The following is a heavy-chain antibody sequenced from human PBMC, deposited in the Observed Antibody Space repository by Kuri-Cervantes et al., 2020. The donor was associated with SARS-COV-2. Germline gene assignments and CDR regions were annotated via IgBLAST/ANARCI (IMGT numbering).Heavy chain of an antibody. J-gene: IGHJ5*02. CDR3: ARDPNANHNNWFDP. V-gene: IGHV4-39*02. D-gene: IGHD4/OR15-4a*01. CDR1: GGSISSSCYY. Sequence: SETLSLTCTVSGGSISSSCYYWGRIRQPPGKGLEWIGSIYYSGSTYYNPSLKSRVTISVDTSKNQFYLKLSSVTAADTAVYYCARDPNANHNNWFDPWGQGTLVTVSS. CDR2: IYYSGST.